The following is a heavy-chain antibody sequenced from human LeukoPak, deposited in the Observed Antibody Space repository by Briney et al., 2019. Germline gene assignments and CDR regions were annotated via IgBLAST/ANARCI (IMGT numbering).Heavy chain of an antibody. CDR1: GFTFSSYG. Sequence: GGSLRFSCAASGFTFSSYGMHWVRQAPGKGLEWVAVISYDGSNKYYADSVKGRFTISRDNSKNTLYLQMNSLRAEDTAVYYCAKGRVVVVAATLGFDYWGQGTLVTVSS. V-gene: IGHV3-30*18. CDR2: ISYDGSNK. D-gene: IGHD2-15*01. CDR3: AKGRVVVVAATLGFDY. J-gene: IGHJ4*02.